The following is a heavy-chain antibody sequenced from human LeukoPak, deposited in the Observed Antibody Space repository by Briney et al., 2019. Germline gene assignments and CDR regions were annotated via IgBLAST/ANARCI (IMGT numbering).Heavy chain of an antibody. CDR1: GYSFTSYW. V-gene: IGHV5-51*01. CDR3: ARDLARGVFDY. D-gene: IGHD3-10*01. CDR2: IYPGDSDT. J-gene: IGHJ4*02. Sequence: GESLKISCKGSGYSFTSYWIGWVRQMPGKGLEWMGIIYPGDSDTRYSPSFQGQVTIAADKSISTACLPWSSLKASDTAMYYCARDLARGVFDYWGQGTLVTVSS.